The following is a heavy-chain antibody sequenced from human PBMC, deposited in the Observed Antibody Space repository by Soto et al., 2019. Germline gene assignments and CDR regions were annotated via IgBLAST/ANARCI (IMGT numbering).Heavy chain of an antibody. J-gene: IGHJ5*02. D-gene: IGHD2-2*01. CDR2: INHSGST. Sequence: PSETLSLTCAVYGGSFSGYYWSWIRQPPGKGLEWIGEINHSGSTNYNPSLKSRVTISVDTSKNQFSLKLSSVTAADTAVYYCSFGYQLPQDGNWFDPWGQGTLVTVSS. CDR3: SFGYQLPQDGNWFDP. CDR1: GGSFSGYY. V-gene: IGHV4-34*01.